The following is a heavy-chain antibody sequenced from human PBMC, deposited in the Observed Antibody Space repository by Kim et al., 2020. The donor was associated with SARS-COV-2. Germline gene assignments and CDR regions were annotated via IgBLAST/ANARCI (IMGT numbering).Heavy chain of an antibody. D-gene: IGHD6-25*01. CDR3: ARSLFHAPSSGLVRFDP. CDR1: GGSFSGYY. Sequence: SETLSLTCAVYGGSFSGYYWSWIRQPPGKGLEWIGEIYHSGITKYNPSLKSRVTISVDTYKNQFSLQLSSVTAADTAVYFCARSLFHAPSSGLVRFDPWG. V-gene: IGHV4-34*01. J-gene: IGHJ5*02. CDR2: IYHSGIT.